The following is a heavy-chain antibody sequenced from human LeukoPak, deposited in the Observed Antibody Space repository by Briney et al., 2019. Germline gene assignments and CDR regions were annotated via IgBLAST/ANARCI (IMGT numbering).Heavy chain of an antibody. CDR1: GFTFSDYY. J-gene: IGHJ5*02. CDR3: VTDGHYSGT. CDR2: IRPDGSEQ. D-gene: IGHD2-21*01. Sequence: GGSLRLSCAASGFTFSDYYMSWIRQAPGKGLEWVANIRPDGSEQDYLDSVRGRFTISRDNAKNSLYLQMNSLRADDTAVYHCVTDGHYSGTWGQGSLVTVSS. V-gene: IGHV3-7*01.